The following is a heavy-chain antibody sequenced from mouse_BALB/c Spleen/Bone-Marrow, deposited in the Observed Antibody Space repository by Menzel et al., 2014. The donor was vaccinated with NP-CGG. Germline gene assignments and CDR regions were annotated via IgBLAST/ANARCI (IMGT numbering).Heavy chain of an antibody. CDR3: TRYGNSHYYAMDY. CDR1: GYTFTSYW. Sequence: QVQLQQSGAELVRPGASVKLSCRASGYTFTSYWINWVKQRPGQGLEWIGNIYPSDSYTNYNQRFKDEATLTVDKSSSTAYMQLSSPTSEDSAVYYCTRYGNSHYYAMDYWGQGTSVTVSS. CDR2: IYPSDSYT. J-gene: IGHJ4*01. D-gene: IGHD1-1*01. V-gene: IGHV1-69*02.